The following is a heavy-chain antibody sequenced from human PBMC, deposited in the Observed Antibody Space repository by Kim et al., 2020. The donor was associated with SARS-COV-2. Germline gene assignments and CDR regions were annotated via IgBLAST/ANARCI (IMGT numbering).Heavy chain of an antibody. CDR2: ISSSSSTI. J-gene: IGHJ4*02. Sequence: GGSLRLSCAASGFTFSSYSMNWVRQAPGKGLEWVSYISSSSSTIYYADSVKGRFTISRDNAKNSLYLQMNSLRDEDTAVYYCAREQGWDYYDSSGYPYYFDYWGQGTLVTVSS. CDR1: GFTFSSYS. CDR3: AREQGWDYYDSSGYPYYFDY. V-gene: IGHV3-48*02. D-gene: IGHD3-22*01.